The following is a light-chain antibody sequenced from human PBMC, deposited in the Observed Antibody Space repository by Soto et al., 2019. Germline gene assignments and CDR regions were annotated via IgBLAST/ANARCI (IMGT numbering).Light chain of an antibody. V-gene: IGKV3-11*01. CDR2: DAS. CDR3: QRYNNWPLT. CDR1: QSIGLA. Sequence: EIVLTQSPATLSLSPGERATLSCRASQSIGLAIAWYQHKPGQAPRLLIFDASQRATGIPARFRGSGSGTDFTLSISSLEPEDFAIYYCQRYNNWPLTFGGGTKV. J-gene: IGKJ4*01.